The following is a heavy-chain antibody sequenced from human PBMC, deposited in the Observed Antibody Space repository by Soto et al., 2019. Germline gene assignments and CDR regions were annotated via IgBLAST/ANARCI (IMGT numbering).Heavy chain of an antibody. CDR2: INPSGGST. CDR3: ARARGYCSGGSCRGERNWFDP. V-gene: IGHV1-46*01. CDR1: GYTFTSYY. Sequence: QVQLVQSGAEVKKPGASVKVSCKASGYTFTSYYMHWVRQAPGQGLEWMGIINPSGGSTSYAQKFQGRVTMTRDTSTSTVDMELSSLRSEDTAVYYCARARGYCSGGSCRGERNWFDPWGQGTLVTVSS. J-gene: IGHJ5*02. D-gene: IGHD2-15*01.